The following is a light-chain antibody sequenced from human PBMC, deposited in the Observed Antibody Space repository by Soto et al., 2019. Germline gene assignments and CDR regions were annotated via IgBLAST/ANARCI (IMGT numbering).Light chain of an antibody. CDR2: EGS. J-gene: IGLJ3*02. Sequence: QSALTQPPSASGSPGQSVAISCTGTSSDVGGYNFVSWYQQHPGKAPKVLIYEGSKRPSGVSNRFSGSKSGNTASLTISGLQAEDEADYYCCSYAGSSTWVFGGGTKVTVL. V-gene: IGLV2-23*01. CDR3: CSYAGSSTWV. CDR1: SSDVGGYNF.